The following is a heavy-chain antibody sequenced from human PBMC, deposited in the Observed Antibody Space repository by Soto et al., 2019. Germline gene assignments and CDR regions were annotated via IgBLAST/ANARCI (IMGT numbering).Heavy chain of an antibody. D-gene: IGHD3-10*02. J-gene: IGHJ4*02. CDR1: GFTFSSYA. CDR2: ISGSGGST. CDR3: AKGGTRLVFSGSYYKIDY. Sequence: GGSLRLSCAASGFTFSSYAMSWVRQAPGKGLEWVSAISGSGGSTYYADSVKGRFTISRDNSKNTLYLQMNSLRAEDTAVYYCAKGGTRLVFSGSYYKIDYWGQGTLVTVSS. V-gene: IGHV3-23*01.